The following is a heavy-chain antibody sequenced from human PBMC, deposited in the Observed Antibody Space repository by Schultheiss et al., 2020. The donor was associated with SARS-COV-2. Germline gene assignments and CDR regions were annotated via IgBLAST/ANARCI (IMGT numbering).Heavy chain of an antibody. CDR3: AKSGFGVVTGIDY. J-gene: IGHJ4*02. Sequence: SETLSLTCAVYGGSFSGYYWSWIRQPPGKGLEWIGEINHSGSTNYNPSLKSRVTISVDTSKNQFSLKLSSVTAADTAVYYCAKSGFGVVTGIDYWGQGTLVTVAS. V-gene: IGHV4-34*01. CDR1: GGSFSGYY. D-gene: IGHD3-3*01. CDR2: INHSGST.